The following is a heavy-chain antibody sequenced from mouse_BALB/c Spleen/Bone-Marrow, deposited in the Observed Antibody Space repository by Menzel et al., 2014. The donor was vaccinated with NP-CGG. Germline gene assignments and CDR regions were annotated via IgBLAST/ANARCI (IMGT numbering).Heavy chain of an antibody. Sequence: DVKLVESGAELVKPGASVKLSCTASGLNIKDTYMHWVKQRPEQGLEWIGRIDPANGYTKFDPKFQGKATITADTSSNTAYLQLSSLTSEDTVVYYCARGTTVVSYYAMDYWGQGTSVTVSA. D-gene: IGHD1-1*01. V-gene: IGHV14-3*02. CDR1: GLNIKDTY. CDR3: ARGTTVVSYYAMDY. CDR2: IDPANGYT. J-gene: IGHJ4*01.